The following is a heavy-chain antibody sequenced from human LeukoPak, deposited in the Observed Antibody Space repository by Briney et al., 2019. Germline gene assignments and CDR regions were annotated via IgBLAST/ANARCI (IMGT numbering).Heavy chain of an antibody. D-gene: IGHD2-21*02. Sequence: GGSLRLSCAASGFTFSRYAMRWVRQAPGKGLEWVTDNSGSGGSTYYAGSVKGRFTISRDNSKNTLYLQMNSLRAEDTAVYYCAKAKHIVVVTADDYWGQGTLVTVSS. CDR2: NSGSGGST. CDR3: AKAKHIVVVTADDY. CDR1: GFTFSRYA. J-gene: IGHJ4*02. V-gene: IGHV3-23*01.